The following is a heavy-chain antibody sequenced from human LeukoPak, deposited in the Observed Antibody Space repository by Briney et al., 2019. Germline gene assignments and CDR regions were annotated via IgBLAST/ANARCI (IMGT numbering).Heavy chain of an antibody. CDR3: ATGKQWLVNLPYYYYYYGMDV. CDR2: FDPEDGET. D-gene: IGHD6-19*01. CDR1: GYTLTELS. Sequence: ASVTVSCKVSGYTLTELSMHWVRQAPGKGLEWMGGFDPEDGETIYAQKFQGRVTMTEDTSTDTAYMELSSLRSEDTAVYYCATGKQWLVNLPYYYYYYGMDVWGQGTTVTVSS. V-gene: IGHV1-24*01. J-gene: IGHJ6*02.